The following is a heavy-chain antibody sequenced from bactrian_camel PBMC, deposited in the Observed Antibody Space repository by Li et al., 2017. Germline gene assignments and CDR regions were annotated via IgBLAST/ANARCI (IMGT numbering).Heavy chain of an antibody. D-gene: IGHD3*01. V-gene: IGHV3-3*01. CDR3: AGRTDGNCGVWYLTTTSAFQY. Sequence: HVQLVESGGGSVQTGGSLRLSCVVSGHSRGSNCVGWYRLPPGRAPAEREGIAAIRRSGGETWYAGSVDGRFTISQDNAKNTVYLQMNSLKPEDTAMYYCAGRTDGNCGVWYLTTTSAFQYWGQGTQVTVS. CDR2: IRRSGGET. J-gene: IGHJ4*01. CDR1: GHSRGSNC.